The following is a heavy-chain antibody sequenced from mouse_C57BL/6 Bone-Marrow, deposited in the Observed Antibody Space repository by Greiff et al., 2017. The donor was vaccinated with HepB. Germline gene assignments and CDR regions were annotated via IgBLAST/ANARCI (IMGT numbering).Heavy chain of an antibody. V-gene: IGHV1-82*01. J-gene: IGHJ3*01. CDR3: AREGLRPWFAY. Sequence: VQLQQSGPELVKPGASVKISCKASGYAFSSSWMNWVKQRPGKGLEWIGRLYPGDGDTNYNGKFKGKATMTADKSSSTAYMQLSSLTSEDSEVYFCAREGLRPWFAYWGQGTLVTVSA. CDR1: GYAFSSSW. CDR2: LYPGDGDT. D-gene: IGHD2-4*01.